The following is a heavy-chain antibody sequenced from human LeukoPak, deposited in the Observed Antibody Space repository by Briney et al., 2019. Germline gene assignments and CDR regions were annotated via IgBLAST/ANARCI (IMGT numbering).Heavy chain of an antibody. D-gene: IGHD3-10*01. CDR2: ISSSGSTI. CDR1: GFTFSSYN. V-gene: IGHV3-48*03. J-gene: IGHJ4*02. Sequence: GGSLRLSCAASGFTFSSYNMNWVRQAPGKGLEWVSYISSSGSTIYYADSVKGRFTISRDNAKNSLYLQMNSLRAEDTAVYYCAKERGSASSLDYWGQGTLVTVSS. CDR3: AKERGSASSLDY.